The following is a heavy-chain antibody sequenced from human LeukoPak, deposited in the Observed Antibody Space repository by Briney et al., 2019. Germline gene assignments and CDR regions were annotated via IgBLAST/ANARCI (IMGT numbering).Heavy chain of an antibody. CDR3: ARTPSSGNYFPWYFDL. V-gene: IGHV3-21*01. CDR2: ISSIGTYI. Sequence: GGSLRLSCAASGFTFSTYSLNWVRQAPGKGLEWVSSISSIGTYIYYADSMKGRFTISRDDAKHSLSLQMNSLRAEDTAVYYCARTPSSGNYFPWYFDLWGRGTLVTVSS. D-gene: IGHD1-26*01. J-gene: IGHJ2*01. CDR1: GFTFSTYS.